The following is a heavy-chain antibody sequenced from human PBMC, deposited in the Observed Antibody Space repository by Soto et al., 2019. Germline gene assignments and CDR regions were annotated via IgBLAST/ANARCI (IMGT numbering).Heavy chain of an antibody. Sequence: SVKVSCKASGGTFSSYAISWVRQAPGQGLEWMGGIIPIFGTANYAQKFQGRVTITADESTSTAYMELSSLRSEDTAVYYCARSGRFLEWGENDYWGQGTLVTVSS. CDR3: ARSGRFLEWGENDY. J-gene: IGHJ4*02. CDR2: IIPIFGTA. D-gene: IGHD3-3*01. CDR1: GGTFSSYA. V-gene: IGHV1-69*13.